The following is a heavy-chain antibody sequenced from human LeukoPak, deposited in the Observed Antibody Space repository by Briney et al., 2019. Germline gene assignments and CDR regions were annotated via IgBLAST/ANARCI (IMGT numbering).Heavy chain of an antibody. CDR1: GGTFSSYA. CDR2: IIPMFGTA. Sequence: SVKVSCKASGGTFSSYAISWVRQAPGQGLEWMGGIIPMFGTAKYAQKFQGRVTITADESTSTAYMELSSLRSEDTAVYYCASPYAGRPYYYYAMDVWGKGTTVTVSS. J-gene: IGHJ6*04. CDR3: ASPYAGRPYYYYAMDV. V-gene: IGHV1-69*13. D-gene: IGHD3-10*01.